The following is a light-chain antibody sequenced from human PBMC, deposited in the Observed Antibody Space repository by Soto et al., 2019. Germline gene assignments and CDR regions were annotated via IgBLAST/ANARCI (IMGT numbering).Light chain of an antibody. V-gene: IGKV3-11*01. CDR3: QQRSNWPPFT. CDR2: DAS. J-gene: IGKJ3*01. CDR1: QSVSRY. Sequence: EIVLTQSPATLSLSPGERATLSCRASQSVSRYLAWYQQKPGQAPRLLIYDASNRATGIPARFSGSGSGTDFTLTISSLESEDFAVYYCQQRSNWPPFTFGPGTKVDIK.